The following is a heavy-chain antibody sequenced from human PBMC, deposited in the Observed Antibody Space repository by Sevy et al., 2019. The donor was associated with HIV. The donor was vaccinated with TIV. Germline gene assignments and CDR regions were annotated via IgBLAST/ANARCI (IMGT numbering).Heavy chain of an antibody. J-gene: IGHJ4*02. Sequence: SETLSLTCTVSGGSISSGGYYWSWIRQHPGKGLEWIGYIYYSGSTYYNPSLKSRVTISVDTSKNQFSLKLSSVTAADTAVYYCARTYYYDSSGYNFDYWGQRTLVTVSS. CDR3: ARTYYYDSSGYNFDY. CDR2: IYYSGST. V-gene: IGHV4-31*03. CDR1: GGSISSGGYY. D-gene: IGHD3-22*01.